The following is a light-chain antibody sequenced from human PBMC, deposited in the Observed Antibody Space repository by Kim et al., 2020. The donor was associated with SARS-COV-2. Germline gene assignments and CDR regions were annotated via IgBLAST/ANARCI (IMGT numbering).Light chain of an antibody. J-gene: IGLJ2*01. CDR2: EDD. CDR3: QSYNRDNVI. V-gene: IGLV6-57*03. Sequence: GTTVTIACPRSSGSIDDNYVQWYQQRPGGVPTTVIYEDDQRPSGVSDRFSGSIDNSSNSASLTISGLRTEDEADYYCQSYNRDNVIFGGGTQLTVL. CDR1: SGSIDDNY.